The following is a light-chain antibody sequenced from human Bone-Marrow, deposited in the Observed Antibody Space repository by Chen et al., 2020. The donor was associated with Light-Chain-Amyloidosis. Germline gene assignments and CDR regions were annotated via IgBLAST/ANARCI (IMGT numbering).Light chain of an antibody. Sequence: LVLTQSPSAPASLCASVKLTCTLTSDRRPYAIAWNQHKPEKGPRYLMKLNRDGSHHKGDGIPDRFSGSSSGAARYLTISSLQSEDEADYYCQTWGTGGVFGGGTKLTVL. V-gene: IGLV4-69*01. CDR2: LNRDGSH. CDR1: SDRRPYA. CDR3: QTWGTGGV. J-gene: IGLJ3*02.